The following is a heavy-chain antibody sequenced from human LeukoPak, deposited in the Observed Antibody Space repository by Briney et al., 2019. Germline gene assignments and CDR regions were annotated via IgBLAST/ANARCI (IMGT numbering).Heavy chain of an antibody. Sequence: ASVKVSCKASGYTFTSYDINWVRQATGQGLEWMGWMNPNSGNTGYAQKFQGRVTMTRNTSISTAYMELSSLRSEDTAVYYCARAFYPPDFGFGRAPYYFDKWGRGTLVTVSS. CDR1: GYTFTSYD. CDR2: MNPNSGNT. CDR3: ARAFYPPDFGFGRAPYYFDK. J-gene: IGHJ4*02. D-gene: IGHD3-16*01. V-gene: IGHV1-8*01.